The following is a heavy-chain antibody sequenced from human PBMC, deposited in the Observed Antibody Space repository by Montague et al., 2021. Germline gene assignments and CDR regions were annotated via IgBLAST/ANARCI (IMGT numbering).Heavy chain of an antibody. CDR3: ARALAARWWFDP. CDR1: GGSIRSYY. J-gene: IGHJ5*02. D-gene: IGHD6-6*01. V-gene: IGHV4-59*01. Sequence: SETLSLTCTISGGSIRSYYWNWIRQPPEKGLEWIGYIYYSGSTNYNPSLKSRVNISLDTSNYQSSLNLRSVTAADTAVYYCARALAARWWFDPWGQGTLVTVSS. CDR2: IYYSGST.